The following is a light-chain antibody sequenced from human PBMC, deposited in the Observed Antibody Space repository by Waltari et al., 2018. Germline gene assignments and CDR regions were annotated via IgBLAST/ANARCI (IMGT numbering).Light chain of an antibody. Sequence: EIVLTQSPATLSLSPGERATLSCRASQSVYSFLAWYQQKPGQAPRLLIYDASNRATGIPARFSGSGSGTDFTLTISSLEPEDFAVYYCQQRSNWPLTFGGGTKVEIK. J-gene: IGKJ4*01. V-gene: IGKV3-11*01. CDR1: QSVYSF. CDR3: QQRSNWPLT. CDR2: DAS.